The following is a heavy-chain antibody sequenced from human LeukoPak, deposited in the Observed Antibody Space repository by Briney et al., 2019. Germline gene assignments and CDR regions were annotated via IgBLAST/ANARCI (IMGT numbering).Heavy chain of an antibody. CDR3: ARDAPYCGGDCPPRWFDP. CDR1: GYTFTSYY. D-gene: IGHD2-21*02. V-gene: IGHV1-46*01. Sequence: ASVKVSCKASGYTFTSYYMHWVRQAPGQGLEWMGIVNPSGGSTSYAQKFQGRVTMTRDTSTSTVYMELSSLRSEDTAVYYCARDAPYCGGDCPPRWFDPWGQGTLVTVSS. CDR2: VNPSGGST. J-gene: IGHJ5*02.